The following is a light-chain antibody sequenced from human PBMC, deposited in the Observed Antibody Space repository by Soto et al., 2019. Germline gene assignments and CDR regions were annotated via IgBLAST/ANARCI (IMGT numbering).Light chain of an antibody. CDR2: GNS. V-gene: IGLV1-40*01. J-gene: IGLJ2*01. CDR1: SSNIGAGYD. CDR3: QSYDSSLSGSV. Sequence: QSVLTQPPSVSGAPGQRVTISCTGRSSNIGAGYDVPWYQQLPGTAPKLLIYGNSNRPSGVPNRFSGSKSGTSASLAITGLQAEDEADYYCQSYDSSLSGSVFGGGTKVTVL.